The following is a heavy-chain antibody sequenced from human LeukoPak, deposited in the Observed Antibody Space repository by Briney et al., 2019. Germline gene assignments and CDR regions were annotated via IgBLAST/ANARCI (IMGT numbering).Heavy chain of an antibody. D-gene: IGHD3-3*01. CDR2: INPNSGGT. CDR1: GYTFTGYY. V-gene: IGHV1-2*02. Sequence: GASVKVSCKASGYTFTGYYMHWVRQAPGQGLEWMGWINPNSGGTNYAQKFQGRVTMTRDTSISTAYMELSRLRSDDTAVYYCATHYDFWSGYYEEGQLDYWGQGTLVTVSS. J-gene: IGHJ4*02. CDR3: ATHYDFWSGYYEEGQLDY.